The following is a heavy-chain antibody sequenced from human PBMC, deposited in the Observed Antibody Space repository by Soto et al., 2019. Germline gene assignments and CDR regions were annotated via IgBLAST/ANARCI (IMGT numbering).Heavy chain of an antibody. D-gene: IGHD2-15*01. CDR3: ARISGYCSGGSCYGDYYYYGMDV. CDR2: INHSGST. CDR1: GGSFSGYY. V-gene: IGHV4-34*01. Sequence: PSETLSLTCAVYGGSFSGYYWSWIRQPPGKGLEWIGEINHSGSTNYNPSLKSRVTISADTSKNQFSLKLSSVTAADTAVYYCARISGYCSGGSCYGDYYYYGMDVWGQGTTVTVSS. J-gene: IGHJ6*02.